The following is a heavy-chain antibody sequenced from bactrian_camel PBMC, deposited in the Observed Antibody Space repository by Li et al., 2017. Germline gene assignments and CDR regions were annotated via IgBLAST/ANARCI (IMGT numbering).Heavy chain of an antibody. CDR1: FFILDDFD. CDR2: ISGDGST. J-gene: IGHJ6*01. V-gene: IGHV3S63*01. D-gene: IGHD2*01. Sequence: HVQLVESGGGSVQTGGSPRLSCKPSFFILDDFDMMWYRQAPGNECELVSSISGDGSTYYTDAVKGRFTISQDSAQSTLYLEMNSLKPEDTGMYRCAALKCARCPTGFCYTDTEADFAYFGQGTQVTVS. CDR3: AALKCARCPTGFCYTDTEADFAY.